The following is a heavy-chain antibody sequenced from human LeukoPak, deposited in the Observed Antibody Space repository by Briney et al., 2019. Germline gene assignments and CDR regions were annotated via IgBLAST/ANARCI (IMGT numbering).Heavy chain of an antibody. V-gene: IGHV1-18*01. Sequence: ASVKVSCKASGYTFPSYGISWVRQAPGQGLEWMGWISAYNGNTNYAQKLQGRVTMTTDTSTSTAYMELRSLRSDDTAVYYCARGGYFDWSPKSWFDPWGQGTLVTVSS. CDR2: ISAYNGNT. J-gene: IGHJ5*02. D-gene: IGHD3-9*01. CDR1: GYTFPSYG. CDR3: ARGGYFDWSPKSWFDP.